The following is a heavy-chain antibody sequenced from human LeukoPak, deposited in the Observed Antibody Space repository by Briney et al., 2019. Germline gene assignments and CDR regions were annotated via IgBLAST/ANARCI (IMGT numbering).Heavy chain of an antibody. CDR3: VRGLDGWAGFDP. J-gene: IGHJ5*02. CDR1: GGSFSGYY. D-gene: IGHD5-24*01. V-gene: IGHV4-34*01. Sequence: SETLSLTCAAYGGSFSGYYWTWIRQPPGKGLEWIGVITHSGSTKYSPSLKSRVSISIDTSKNQFSLRLSSVTAADTAVYYCVRGLDGWAGFDPWGQGTLVTVSS. CDR2: ITHSGST.